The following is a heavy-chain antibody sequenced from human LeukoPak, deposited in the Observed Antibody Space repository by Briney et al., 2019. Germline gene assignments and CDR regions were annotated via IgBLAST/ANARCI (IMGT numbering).Heavy chain of an antibody. J-gene: IGHJ4*02. D-gene: IGHD6-13*01. V-gene: IGHV3-23*01. CDR3: GLAAAGTAGYY. CDR1: GFTFSSYA. CDR2: ISGSGGST. Sequence: SGGSLRLSCAASGFTFSSYAMSWVRQAPGKGLEWVSAISGSGGSTYYADSVKGRFTISRDNSENTLYLQMSSQRAEDTAVYYCGLAAAGTAGYYWGQGTLVTVSS.